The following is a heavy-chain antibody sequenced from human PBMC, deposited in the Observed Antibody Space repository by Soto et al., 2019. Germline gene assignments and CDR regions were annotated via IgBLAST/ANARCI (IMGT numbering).Heavy chain of an antibody. J-gene: IGHJ3*02. V-gene: IGHV4-4*02. CDR3: ARRRRHYYXSGIMFGGEVKQGAFDI. CDR1: GGSISSSNW. Sequence: PSETLSLTGAVSGGSISSSNWWRWVRQPPGKGLEWIGEIYHSGSTTYNPSLKSRVTISVDKSKNQFSLKLSSVTAADTAVYYCARRRRHYYXSGIMFGGEVKQGAFDIWGQGTTVTVSS. D-gene: IGHD3-10*01. CDR2: IYHSGST.